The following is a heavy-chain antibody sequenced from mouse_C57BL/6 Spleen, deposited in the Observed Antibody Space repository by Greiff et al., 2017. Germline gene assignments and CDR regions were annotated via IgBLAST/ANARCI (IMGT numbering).Heavy chain of an antibody. J-gene: IGHJ2*01. Sequence: QVQLQQPGAELVRPGTSVKLSCKASGYTFTSYWMHWVKQRPGQGLEWIGVIDPSDSYTNYNQKFKGKATLTVDTSSSTAYMQLSSLTSADSAVYYCARGYGTSYYFDYWGQGTTLTVSS. CDR1: GYTFTSYW. D-gene: IGHD1-1*01. CDR2: IDPSDSYT. CDR3: ARGYGTSYYFDY. V-gene: IGHV1-59*01.